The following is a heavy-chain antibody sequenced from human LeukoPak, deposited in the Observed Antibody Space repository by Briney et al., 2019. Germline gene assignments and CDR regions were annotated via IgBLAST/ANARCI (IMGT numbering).Heavy chain of an antibody. D-gene: IGHD6-13*01. CDR1: GFTFGDYA. J-gene: IGHJ4*02. Sequence: GGSLRLSCTASGFTFGDYAMSWVRQAPGKGLEWVGFIRSKAYGGTTEYAASVKGRFTISRDDSKGIAYLQMNSLKTEDTAVYYCTKPGDSSSWYPLGGYWGQGTLVTVSS. V-gene: IGHV3-49*04. CDR2: IRSKAYGGTT. CDR3: TKPGDSSSWYPLGGY.